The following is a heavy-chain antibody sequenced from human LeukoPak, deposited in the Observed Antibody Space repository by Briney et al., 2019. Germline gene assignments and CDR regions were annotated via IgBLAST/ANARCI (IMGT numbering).Heavy chain of an antibody. Sequence: GGSLRLSCAASGFTFSSYSMSWVRQAPGKGLEWVSSISSTSGYIYYADSMKGRFTISRDNAMNSLYLQMNSLRVEDTAVYYCARSFSYGMDVWGQGTTVIVSS. J-gene: IGHJ6*02. CDR2: ISSTSGYI. V-gene: IGHV3-21*01. CDR3: ARSFSYGMDV. CDR1: GFTFSSYS.